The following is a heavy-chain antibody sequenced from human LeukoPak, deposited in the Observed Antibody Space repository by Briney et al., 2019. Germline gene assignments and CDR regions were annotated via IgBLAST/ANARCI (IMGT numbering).Heavy chain of an antibody. CDR3: ARGTQLRFLDVNAFDI. D-gene: IGHD3-3*01. CDR2: IKQDGSEK. J-gene: IGHJ3*02. CDR1: GFTFSSYW. V-gene: IGHV3-7*01. Sequence: GGSLRLSCAASGFTFSSYWMSWVRQAPGKGLEWVANIKQDGSEKYYVDSVKGRFTISRDNAKNSLYLQMNSLRAEDTAVYYCARGTQLRFLDVNAFDIWGQGTMVIVSS.